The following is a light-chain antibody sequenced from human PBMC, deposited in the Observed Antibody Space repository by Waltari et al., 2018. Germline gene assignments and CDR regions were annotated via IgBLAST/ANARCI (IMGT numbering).Light chain of an antibody. J-gene: IGKJ5*01. Sequence: IETTQSPATLFVSPGESVALSCRASQSVSTNFAWYQQRPGPAPRILIDDTASRATGIPARFSGSGSGTEFTLTISGRHSEDSAIYCGQQYENLITFGQGTRLEIK. CDR3: QQYENLIT. CDR1: QSVSTN. V-gene: IGKV3D-15*01. CDR2: DTA.